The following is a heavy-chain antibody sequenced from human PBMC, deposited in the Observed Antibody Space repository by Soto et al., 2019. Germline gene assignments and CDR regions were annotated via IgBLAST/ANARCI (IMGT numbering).Heavy chain of an antibody. CDR3: AKATATGGGAFEI. Sequence: PGGSLRLSCVVSGFIRSSYDMSWVRQAPGKGLEWVSTILVGGSTHYEDSVKGRFTISRDTSKNTVYLQMNSLTAGDTAMYYCAKATATGGGAFEIYGQGTMVTVSS. V-gene: IGHV3-23*01. D-gene: IGHD2-8*02. CDR2: ILVGGST. J-gene: IGHJ3*02. CDR1: GFIRSSYD.